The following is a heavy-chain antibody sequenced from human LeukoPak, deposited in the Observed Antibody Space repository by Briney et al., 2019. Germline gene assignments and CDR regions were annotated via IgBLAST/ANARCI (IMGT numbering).Heavy chain of an antibody. J-gene: IGHJ6*03. CDR3: GRGGTGGYCSGGSCYSYYYYMDV. CDR2: MNPNSGST. CDR1: GYTFTSYD. Sequence: ASVKVSCKASGYTFTSYDINWVRQATGQGLEWMGWMNPNSGSTGYAQKLQGRVTITRNTSISTAYMELSSLRSEDTAVYYCGRGGTGGYCSGGSCYSYYYYMDVWGKGTTVTVSS. D-gene: IGHD2-15*01. V-gene: IGHV1-8*03.